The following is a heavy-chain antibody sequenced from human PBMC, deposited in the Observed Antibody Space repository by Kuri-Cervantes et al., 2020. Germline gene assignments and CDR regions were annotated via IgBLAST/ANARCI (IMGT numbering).Heavy chain of an antibody. V-gene: IGHV4-34*01. CDR1: GGPFSGYY. D-gene: IGHD2-21*02. CDR2: INHSGST. Sequence: SQTLSLTCAAYGGPFSGYYWSWIRQPPGKGLEWIGEINHSGSTNYNPSLKSRVTISVDTSKNQFSLKLSSVTAADTAVYYCATRGAYCGGDCYPGDAFDIWGQGTMVTVSS. J-gene: IGHJ3*02. CDR3: ATRGAYCGGDCYPGDAFDI.